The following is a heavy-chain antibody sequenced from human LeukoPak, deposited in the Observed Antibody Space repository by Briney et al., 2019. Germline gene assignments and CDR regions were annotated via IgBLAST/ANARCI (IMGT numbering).Heavy chain of an antibody. D-gene: IGHD5-24*01. CDR2: IRYDGSNK. V-gene: IGHV3-30*02. CDR3: AKDGYNYSDY. CDR1: GFTFSNYG. J-gene: IGHJ4*02. Sequence: GGSLRLSCAASGFTFSNYGMHWVRQAPGKGLEWVAFIRYDGSNKDYADSVKGRFTISRDNSKNTLYLQMNSLRAEDTVVYYCAKDGYNYSDYWGQGTLVTVSS.